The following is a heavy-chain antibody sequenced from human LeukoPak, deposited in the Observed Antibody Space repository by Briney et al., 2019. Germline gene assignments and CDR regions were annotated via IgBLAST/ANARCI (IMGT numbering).Heavy chain of an antibody. D-gene: IGHD3-10*01. CDR1: GFTFSSYA. Sequence: GSLRLSCAASGFTFSSYAMSWIRQPPGKGLEWIGEINHSGSTNYNPSLKSRVTISVDTSKNQFSLKLSSVTAADTAVYYCARGPPSYYYGSGSYYTYWGQGTLVTVSS. V-gene: IGHV4-34*01. CDR2: INHSGST. J-gene: IGHJ4*02. CDR3: ARGPPSYYYGSGSYYTY.